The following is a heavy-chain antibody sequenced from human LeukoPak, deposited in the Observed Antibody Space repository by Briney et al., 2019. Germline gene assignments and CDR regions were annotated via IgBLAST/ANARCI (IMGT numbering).Heavy chain of an antibody. CDR3: ARDGTAVEDAFDI. CDR1: GFTFSSYW. D-gene: IGHD2-2*01. Sequence: GGSLRLSCAASGFTFSSYWMSWVRQAPGKGLEWVSIISYDGSNKYYADSVKGRFTISRDNSKNTLYLQMNSLRAEDTAVYYCARDGTAVEDAFDIWGQGTMVTVSS. V-gene: IGHV3-30*03. CDR2: ISYDGSNK. J-gene: IGHJ3*02.